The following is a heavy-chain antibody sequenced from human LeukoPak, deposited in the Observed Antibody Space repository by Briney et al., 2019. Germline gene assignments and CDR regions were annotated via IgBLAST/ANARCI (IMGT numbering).Heavy chain of an antibody. CDR2: IIPILGIA. CDR3: ARDGRSSSSFQH. J-gene: IGHJ1*01. D-gene: IGHD6-6*01. CDR1: GYTFTGYY. Sequence: SVKVSCKASGYTFTGYYMHWVRQAPGQGLEWMGRIIPILGIANYAQKFQGRVTITADKSTSTAYMELSSLRSEDTAVYYCARDGRSSSSFQHWGQGTLVTVSS. V-gene: IGHV1-69*04.